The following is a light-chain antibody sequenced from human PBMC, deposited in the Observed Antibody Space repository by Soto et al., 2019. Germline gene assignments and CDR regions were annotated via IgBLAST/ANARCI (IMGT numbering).Light chain of an antibody. J-gene: IGLJ1*01. CDR1: SSDIGGYNY. Sequence: QSALTQPASVSGSPGQSITVSCTGTSSDIGGYNYVSWYQQHPGKAPKLMVYEVTNRPSGVSDCFSGSKSGNTASLTISGLQADDEGYYYCSSYTSRSTLYVFGTGTKVTVL. CDR3: SSYTSRSTLYV. CDR2: EVT. V-gene: IGLV2-14*01.